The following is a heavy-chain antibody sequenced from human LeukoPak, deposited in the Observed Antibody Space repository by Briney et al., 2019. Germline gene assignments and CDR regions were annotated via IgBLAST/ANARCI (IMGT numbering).Heavy chain of an antibody. J-gene: IGHJ4*02. Sequence: HPSETLSLTCTVSGGSISSSSYYWGWIRQPPGKGLEWIGSIYYSGSTYYNPSLKSRVTISVDTSKNQFSLKLSSVTAADTAVYYWARVSWFDEFPNYWGQGTLVSVSS. CDR3: ARVSWFDEFPNY. D-gene: IGHD3-10*01. CDR1: GGSISSSSYY. CDR2: IYYSGST. V-gene: IGHV4-39*07.